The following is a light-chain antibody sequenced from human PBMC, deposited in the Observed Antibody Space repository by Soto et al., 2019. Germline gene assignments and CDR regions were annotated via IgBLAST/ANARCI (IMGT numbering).Light chain of an antibody. CDR1: SSNIGAGYD. J-gene: IGLJ2*01. CDR2: GNS. Sequence: QSVLTQPPSVSGAPGQRVTISCTGSSSNIGAGYDVHWYQQLPGTAPKVFIYGNSNRPSGVPDRFSGSKSGTSASLAITGLQAEDEADYYCQSYDTSLSGSVFGGGTKRTVL. V-gene: IGLV1-40*01. CDR3: QSYDTSLSGSV.